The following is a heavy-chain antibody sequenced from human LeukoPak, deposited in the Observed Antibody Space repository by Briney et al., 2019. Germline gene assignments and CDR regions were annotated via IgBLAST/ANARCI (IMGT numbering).Heavy chain of an antibody. CDR3: ARGRRGGSCYSCRWFDP. Sequence: ASVKVSCKASGYTFTRYDINWVRQATGQGLEWMGWSNPNSGNTGYAQKFQGRVTMTRNTSISTAYMELSSLRSEDTAVYYCARGRRGGSCYSCRWFDPWGQGTLVTVSS. CDR1: GYTFTRYD. V-gene: IGHV1-8*01. D-gene: IGHD2-15*01. J-gene: IGHJ5*02. CDR2: SNPNSGNT.